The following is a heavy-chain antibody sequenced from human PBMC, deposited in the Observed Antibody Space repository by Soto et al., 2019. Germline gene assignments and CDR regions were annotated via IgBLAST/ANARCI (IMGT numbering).Heavy chain of an antibody. CDR2: IKHDGGEK. V-gene: IGHV3-7*03. Sequence: PGGSLRLSCAATGFAFSSFSMAWVRQPPGKGLEWVANIKHDGGEKYSVDSLKGRFSVSRDNTKNLLYLQINSLRAEDTAVYYCARGRDYNYGMDVWGQGTSVTVSS. CDR1: GFAFSSFS. CDR3: ARGRDYNYGMDV. J-gene: IGHJ6*02.